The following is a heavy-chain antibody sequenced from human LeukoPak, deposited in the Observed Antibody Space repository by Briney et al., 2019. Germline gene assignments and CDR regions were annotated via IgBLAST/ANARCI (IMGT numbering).Heavy chain of an antibody. D-gene: IGHD4-17*01. CDR2: INPNSGGT. CDR1: GYTFTGYY. J-gene: IGHJ5*02. CDR3: ARGITVTTPVDP. V-gene: IGHV1-2*02. Sequence: RASVKVSCKASGYTFTGYYMHWVRQAPGQGLEWMGWINPNSGGTNYAQKFQGRVTMTRDTSISTAYMELSRLRSDDTAVYCCARGITVTTPVDPWGQGTLVTVSS.